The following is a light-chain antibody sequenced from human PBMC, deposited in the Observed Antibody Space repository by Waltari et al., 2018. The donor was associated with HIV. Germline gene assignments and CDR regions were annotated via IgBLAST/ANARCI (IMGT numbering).Light chain of an antibody. V-gene: IGLV1-40*01. Sequence: QSALTQPPSVSGAPGQRVPISCTGTSSNIGTGSAVHWYQQLPGTAPKLLLYANTNRPSGVPDRFSGSKSGTSASLAITGLQAEDEADYYCQSYDSRLSGSVFGGGTKLTVL. J-gene: IGLJ3*02. CDR2: ANT. CDR1: SSNIGTGSA. CDR3: QSYDSRLSGSV.